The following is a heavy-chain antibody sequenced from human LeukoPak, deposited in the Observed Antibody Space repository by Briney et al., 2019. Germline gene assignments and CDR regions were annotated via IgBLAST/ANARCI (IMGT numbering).Heavy chain of an antibody. J-gene: IGHJ4*02. CDR1: GGSISSGDYY. D-gene: IGHD4-23*01. CDR2: IYYSGST. Sequence: SQTLSLTCTVSGGSISSGDYYWSWIRQPPGKGLEWIGYIYYSGSTYYNPSLKSRVTLSVDTSKNQFSLKLSSVTAADTAVYYCARDLLNEGNHLDYWGQGTLVTVSS. V-gene: IGHV4-30-4*01. CDR3: ARDLLNEGNHLDY.